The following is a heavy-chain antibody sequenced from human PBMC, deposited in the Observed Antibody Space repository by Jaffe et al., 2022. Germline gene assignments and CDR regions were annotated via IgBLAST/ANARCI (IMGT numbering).Heavy chain of an antibody. CDR2: INPSGGST. V-gene: IGHV1-46*03. CDR1: GYTFTSYY. CDR3: VRDSSQHAFDM. J-gene: IGHJ3*02. D-gene: IGHD6-19*01. Sequence: QVQLVQSGAEVKKPGASVKVSCNTSGYTFTSYYMHWVRQAPGQGLEWMGIINPSGGSTTYAQKFQGRVSMTRDTSTSTVYLELRSLRSEDTAVYYCVRDSSQHAFDMWGQGTVVTVSS.